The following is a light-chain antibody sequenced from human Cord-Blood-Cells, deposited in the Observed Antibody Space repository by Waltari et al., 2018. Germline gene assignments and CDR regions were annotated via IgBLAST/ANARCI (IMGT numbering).Light chain of an antibody. Sequence: QSALTQPASVSGSPGQSITISCTGTRSDVGSYNLVSWYQQHPGKAPKLMIYEGSKWPSGVSNRFSGSKSGNTASLTISGLQAEDEADYYCCSYAGSSTYVVFGGGTKLTVL. CDR1: RSDVGSYNL. CDR3: CSYAGSSTYVV. V-gene: IGLV2-23*01. J-gene: IGLJ2*01. CDR2: EGS.